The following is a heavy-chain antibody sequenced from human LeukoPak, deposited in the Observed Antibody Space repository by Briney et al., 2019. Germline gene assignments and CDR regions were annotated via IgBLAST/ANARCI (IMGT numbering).Heavy chain of an antibody. D-gene: IGHD5-18*01. V-gene: IGHV1-2*02. CDR3: AKDTAMAYYFDY. Sequence: GESLKISCKGSGYTFTGYYMHWVRPAPGQGLEWMGWINPNSGGINYAQKFQGRVTMTRDTSISTAYMELSRLRSDDTAVYYCAKDTAMAYYFDYWGQGTLVTVSS. CDR2: INPNSGGI. J-gene: IGHJ4*02. CDR1: GYTFTGYY.